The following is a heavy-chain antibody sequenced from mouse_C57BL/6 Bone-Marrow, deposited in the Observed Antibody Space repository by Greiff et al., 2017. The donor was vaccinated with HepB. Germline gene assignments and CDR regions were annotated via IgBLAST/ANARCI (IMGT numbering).Heavy chain of an antibody. CDR2: IYPRDGST. D-gene: IGHD1-1*01. Sequence: VQLQQSDAELVKPGASVKISCKVSGYTFTDYTIHWMKQRPEQGLEWMGYIYPRDGSTKYNEKFKGKATLTADKSSSTAYMQINSLTSEDSAVYFCAGNYSNGSSYAHWYFDVWGTGTTVTVSS. CDR1: GYTFTDYT. J-gene: IGHJ1*03. V-gene: IGHV1-78*01. CDR3: AGNYSNGSSYAHWYFDV.